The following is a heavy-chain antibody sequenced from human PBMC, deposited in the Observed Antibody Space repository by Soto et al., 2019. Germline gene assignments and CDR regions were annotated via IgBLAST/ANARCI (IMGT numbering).Heavy chain of an antibody. Sequence: QVQLQESGPGLVKPSGTLSLTCAVSGGSISSSNWWSWVRQPPGKGLAWIGEIYHSGSTNYNPSLKSRVTISVEKSKNQFSLKLSYVTDADTAVYYCARVSQLHWFDPWGQGTLVTVSS. CDR1: GGSISSSNW. J-gene: IGHJ5*02. V-gene: IGHV4-4*02. D-gene: IGHD2-2*01. CDR3: ARVSQLHWFDP. CDR2: IYHSGST.